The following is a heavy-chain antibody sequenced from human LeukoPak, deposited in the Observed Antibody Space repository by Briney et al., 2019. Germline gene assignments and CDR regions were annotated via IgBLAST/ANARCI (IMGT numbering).Heavy chain of an antibody. CDR1: GFTFSSYS. D-gene: IGHD2-15*01. J-gene: IGHJ6*03. Sequence: SGGSLRLSCAASGFTFSSYSMNWVRQAPGKGLEWVSSISSSSSYIYYADSVKGRFTISRDNAKNSLYLQMNSLRAEDTAVYYCARDLEAATGYYYMDVWGKGTTVTVSS. CDR3: ARDLEAATGYYYMDV. V-gene: IGHV3-21*01. CDR2: ISSSSSYI.